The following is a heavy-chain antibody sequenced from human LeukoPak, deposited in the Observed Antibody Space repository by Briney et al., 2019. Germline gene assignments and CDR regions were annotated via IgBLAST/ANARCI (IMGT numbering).Heavy chain of an antibody. CDR1: GYAITSGGFS. Sequence: SSETLSLTCTVSGYAITSGGFSWNWIRQSPGKGLEWIGCIYDRGPAYYNPSLKSRVTISVDRSKNQFSLKLSSVTAADTAVYYCARVGVDYSEPYYFDYWGQGTLVTVSS. V-gene: IGHV4-30-2*06. D-gene: IGHD4-11*01. J-gene: IGHJ4*02. CDR2: IYDRGPA. CDR3: ARVGVDYSEPYYFDY.